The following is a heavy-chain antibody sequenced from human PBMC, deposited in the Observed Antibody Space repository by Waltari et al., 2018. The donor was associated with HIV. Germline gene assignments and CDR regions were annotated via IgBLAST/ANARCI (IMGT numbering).Heavy chain of an antibody. Sequence: EVQLLESGGGLVQPGGSLRLSCAASGFTFSSYAMSWVRQAPGKGLGWVSAISGSGGSTYYADSVKGRFTISRDNSENTLYLQMNSLRAEDTAVYYCAKNSLVATTPDYWGQGTLVTVSS. CDR3: AKNSLVATTPDY. D-gene: IGHD5-12*01. V-gene: IGHV3-23*01. J-gene: IGHJ4*02. CDR1: GFTFSSYA. CDR2: ISGSGGST.